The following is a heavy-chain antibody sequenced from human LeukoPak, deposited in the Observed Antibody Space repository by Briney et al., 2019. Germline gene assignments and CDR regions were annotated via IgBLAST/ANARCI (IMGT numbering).Heavy chain of an antibody. Sequence: SETLSLTCTVSGGSISSYYWSWIRQPPGKGLEWIGYIYYSGSTNYNPSLKSRVTISVDTSKNQFSLKLSSVTAADTAVYYRARHPYDFWSGYYPNWFDPWGQGTLVTVSS. J-gene: IGHJ5*02. D-gene: IGHD3-3*01. CDR1: GGSISSYY. V-gene: IGHV4-59*08. CDR2: IYYSGST. CDR3: ARHPYDFWSGYYPNWFDP.